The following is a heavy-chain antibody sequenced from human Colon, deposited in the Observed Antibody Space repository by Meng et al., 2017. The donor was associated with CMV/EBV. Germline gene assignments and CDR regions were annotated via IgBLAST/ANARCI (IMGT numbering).Heavy chain of an antibody. D-gene: IGHD1-26*01. V-gene: IGHV1-8*02. CDR1: GYTFTSYG. Sequence: ASVKVSCKASGYTFTSYGINWVRQATGQGLEWMGWMNPNSGNTGYAQKFQGRVTMTRNTSISTAYMELSSLRSEDTAVYYCARGPFVVVGVSAFDIWGQGTMVTVSS. CDR3: ARGPFVVVGVSAFDI. CDR2: MNPNSGNT. J-gene: IGHJ3*02.